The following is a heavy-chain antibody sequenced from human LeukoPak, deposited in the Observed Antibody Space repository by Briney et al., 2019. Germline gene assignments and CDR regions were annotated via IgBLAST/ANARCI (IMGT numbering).Heavy chain of an antibody. CDR3: ARDYYYGSGRPLDY. CDR1: GYTFTGYY. Sequence: ASVKVSCKASGYTFTGYYMHWVRQAPGQGLEWMGWINPNSGGTNYAQKFQGRVTMTRDTSISTAYMELSRLRSDDTAVYYCARDYYYGSGRPLDYWGQGTLVTVSS. D-gene: IGHD3-10*01. V-gene: IGHV1-2*02. CDR2: INPNSGGT. J-gene: IGHJ4*02.